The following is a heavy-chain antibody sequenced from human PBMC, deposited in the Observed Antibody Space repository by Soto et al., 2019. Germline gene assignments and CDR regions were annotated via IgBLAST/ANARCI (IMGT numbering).Heavy chain of an antibody. J-gene: IGHJ6*02. CDR2: ISSDGSNE. CDR1: GFTTSSYG. Sequence: QVQLVESGGGVVQPGRSLRLSCAAAGFTTSSYGMHWVRQAPGKGLEWVASISSDGSNEDYVDSVKGRFTVSRDNSKNPLYLQMNSLRAEDTAVYFCAKGREQQLIRIGLDVWGQGTTVTISS. CDR3: AKGREQQLIRIGLDV. D-gene: IGHD6-13*01. V-gene: IGHV3-30*18.